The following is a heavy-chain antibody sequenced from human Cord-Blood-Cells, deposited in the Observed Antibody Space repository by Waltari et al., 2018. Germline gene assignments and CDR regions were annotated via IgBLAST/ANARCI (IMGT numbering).Heavy chain of an antibody. Sequence: EVQLVESGGGLVQPGGSLRLSCAASGFTFSSYELHWVRQAPGKGLEWVSYISSSGSTIYYADSVKGRFTISRDNAKNSLYLQMNSLRAEDTTVYYCARDKSAYYDFWSGYYYFDYWGQGTLVTVSS. CDR1: GFTFSSYE. CDR3: ARDKSAYYDFWSGYYYFDY. CDR2: ISSSGSTI. J-gene: IGHJ4*02. D-gene: IGHD3-3*01. V-gene: IGHV3-48*03.